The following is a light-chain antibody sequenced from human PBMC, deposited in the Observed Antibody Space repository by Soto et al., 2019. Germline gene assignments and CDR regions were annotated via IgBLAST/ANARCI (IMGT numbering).Light chain of an antibody. CDR2: GAS. V-gene: IGKV3-20*01. Sequence: EIVLAQSPATLSLSPGERATLCCRAGQSVSSNYLAWYQQKPGQAPRLLIYGASARATAIPDRFSGSGSETDFTLTISRLEPEDFAVYFCQQYGSSPLTFGQGTKVDIK. J-gene: IGKJ1*01. CDR1: QSVSSNY. CDR3: QQYGSSPLT.